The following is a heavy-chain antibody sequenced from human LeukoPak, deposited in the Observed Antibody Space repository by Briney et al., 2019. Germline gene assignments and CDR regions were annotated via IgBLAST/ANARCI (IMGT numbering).Heavy chain of an antibody. CDR3: ARGEALRQNYGMDV. CDR1: GGSFNGYY. CDR2: IYFSGST. J-gene: IGHJ6*02. V-gene: IGHV4-59*01. Sequence: SETLSLTCTVSGGSFNGYYWNWIRQPPGKGLEWIGYIYFSGSTNYNPSLQSRVTISVDTSKNQFSLKLNSVTAADTAVYFCARGEALRQNYGMDVWGQGTTVTVSS.